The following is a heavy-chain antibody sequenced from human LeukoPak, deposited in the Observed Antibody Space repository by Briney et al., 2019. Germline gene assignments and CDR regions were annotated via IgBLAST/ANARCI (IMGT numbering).Heavy chain of an antibody. CDR3: AKEGWNYYDYFDY. Sequence: PGGSLRLSCAASGFTFSSFAMSWDRQAPGKGLEWVSVISGSGDSTYYADSVKGRFTISRDNSKNTLYLQMNSLRAEDTAVYYCAKEGWNYYDYFDYWGQGTLVTVSS. V-gene: IGHV3-23*01. CDR1: GFTFSSFA. J-gene: IGHJ4*02. D-gene: IGHD1-7*01. CDR2: ISGSGDST.